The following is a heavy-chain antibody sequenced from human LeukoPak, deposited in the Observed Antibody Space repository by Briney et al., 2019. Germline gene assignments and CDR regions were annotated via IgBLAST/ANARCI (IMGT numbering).Heavy chain of an antibody. CDR2: ISGSGSGGST. J-gene: IGHJ4*02. D-gene: IGHD5-24*01. CDR3: AKSGYNRFDY. CDR1: GFTFSSSA. V-gene: IGHV3-23*01. Sequence: GGSLRLSCAASGFTFSSSAMGWVRQAPGKGLEWVSSISGSGSGGSTYYADSVKGRFTISRDNSKNTLYLQMNSLRAEDTAVYYCAKSGYNRFDYWGQGTLVTVSS.